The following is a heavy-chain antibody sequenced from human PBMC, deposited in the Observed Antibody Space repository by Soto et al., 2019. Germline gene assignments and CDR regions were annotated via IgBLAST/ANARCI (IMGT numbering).Heavy chain of an antibody. Sequence: SETLSLTCAVSGGSISSGGYSWSWIRQPPGKGLEWIGYIYHSGSTYYNPSLKSRVTISVDRSKNQFSLKLSSVTAADTAVYYCARQPKATYYYDSSGYYGNYFDYWGQGTLVTVSS. CDR2: IYHSGST. D-gene: IGHD3-22*01. V-gene: IGHV4-30-2*01. J-gene: IGHJ4*02. CDR1: GGSISSGGYS. CDR3: ARQPKATYYYDSSGYYGNYFDY.